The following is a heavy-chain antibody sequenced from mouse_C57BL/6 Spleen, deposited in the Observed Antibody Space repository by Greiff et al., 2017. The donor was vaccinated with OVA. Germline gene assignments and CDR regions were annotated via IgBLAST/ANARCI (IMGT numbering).Heavy chain of an antibody. Sequence: VQLQQSGPELVKPGASVKISCKASGYTFTDYYINWVKQRPGQGLEWIGWISPGSGNTKYNEKFKGKATLTVDTSSRTAYMQLSSLTSEDSAVECCARQWVLRGFAYWGQGTLVTVSA. D-gene: IGHD2-3*01. J-gene: IGHJ3*01. CDR1: GYTFTDYY. CDR2: ISPGSGNT. V-gene: IGHV1-84*01. CDR3: ARQWVLRGFAY.